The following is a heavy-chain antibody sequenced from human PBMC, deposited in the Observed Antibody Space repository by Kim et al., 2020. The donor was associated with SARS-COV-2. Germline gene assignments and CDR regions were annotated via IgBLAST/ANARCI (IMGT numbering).Heavy chain of an antibody. CDR3: ARDFFLPTEEAHCTNGVCLAAGPYYYGMDV. Sequence: ASVKVSCKASGYTFTSYYMHWVRQAPGQGLEWMGIINPSGGSTSYAQKFQGRVTMTRDTSTSTVYMELSSLRSEDTAVYYCARDFFLPTEEAHCTNGVCLAAGPYYYGMDVWGQGTTVTVSS. CDR1: GYTFTSYY. D-gene: IGHD2-8*01. V-gene: IGHV1-46*01. J-gene: IGHJ6*02. CDR2: INPSGGST.